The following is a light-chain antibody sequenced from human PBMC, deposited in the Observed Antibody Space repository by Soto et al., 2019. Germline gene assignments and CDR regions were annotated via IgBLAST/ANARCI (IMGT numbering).Light chain of an antibody. CDR1: QSVSSY. Sequence: EIVLTQSPATLSLSPGERATLSCRASQSVSSYLAWYQQKPGQAPRLLIYDASNRATGIPARFSGSGSGTDFTLTMSSLAPEEFAVYYCQQRSNWPGTFGQGTKVEIK. CDR3: QQRSNWPGT. J-gene: IGKJ1*01. V-gene: IGKV3-11*01. CDR2: DAS.